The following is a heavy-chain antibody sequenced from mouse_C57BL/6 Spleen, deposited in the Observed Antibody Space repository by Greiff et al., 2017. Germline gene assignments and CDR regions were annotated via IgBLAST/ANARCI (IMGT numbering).Heavy chain of an antibody. V-gene: IGHV3-1*01. D-gene: IGHD1-1*01. Sequence: EVKVVESGPGMVKPSQSLSLTCTVTGYSITSVYDWLWIRHFPGNKLEWMGDIRYSGGTNYNPSLKSRISITHDTSKNHFFLKLNSVTTEDTATYYCARYNDYCSTSAMDYWGQGTSVTVSS. J-gene: IGHJ4*01. CDR1: GYSITSVYD. CDR3: ARYNDYCSTSAMDY. CDR2: IRYSGGT.